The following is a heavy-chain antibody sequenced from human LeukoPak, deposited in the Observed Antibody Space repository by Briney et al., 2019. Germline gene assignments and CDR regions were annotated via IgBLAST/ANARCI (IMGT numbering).Heavy chain of an antibody. CDR1: GYRFTCSW. Sequence: GESLKISFQASGYRFTCSWNAWVRPVPGKGLEWLVTIYPGDSDTRYSPSFLGQVTISADTSTNTAYLQWSSLKASDTAIYYCARRDSHFYDRTPRGTFDFWGQGTMVTVSS. CDR3: ARRDSHFYDRTPRGTFDF. CDR2: IYPGDSDT. J-gene: IGHJ3*01. V-gene: IGHV5-51*01. D-gene: IGHD5/OR15-5a*01.